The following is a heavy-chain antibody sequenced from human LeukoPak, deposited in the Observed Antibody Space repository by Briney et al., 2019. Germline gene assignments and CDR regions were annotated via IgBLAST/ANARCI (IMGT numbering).Heavy chain of an antibody. CDR2: IGTAGDT. CDR3: ARAPSAAGTLFIDY. Sequence: PGRSLRPSWAAAGFTFSSYDMHSASQDRGKCLEWVSSIGTAGDTYYPGSVKGRFTISRENAKTSLYLQMNSLRAGDTAVYYCARAPSAAGTLFIDYWGQGTLVTVSS. J-gene: IGHJ4*02. D-gene: IGHD6-13*01. CDR1: GFTFSSYD. V-gene: IGHV3-13*01.